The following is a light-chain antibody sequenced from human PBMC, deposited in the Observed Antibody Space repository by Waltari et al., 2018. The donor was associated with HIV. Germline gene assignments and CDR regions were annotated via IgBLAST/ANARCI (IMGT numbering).Light chain of an antibody. CDR3: QQYGNVQYS. CDR1: HDITNF. V-gene: IGKV1-33*01. CDR2: DAS. Sequence: DIQMTQSPSSLSASVGDRVTITCQASHDITNFLNWYQQKPWKAPKLLIYDASNLKTGVPSRFSGSGSGTYFTFIISSLQPEDVATYYCQQYGNVQYSFGQGTKLDLK. J-gene: IGKJ2*01.